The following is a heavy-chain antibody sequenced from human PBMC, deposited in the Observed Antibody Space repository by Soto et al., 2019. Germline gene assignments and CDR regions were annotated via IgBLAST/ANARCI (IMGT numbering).Heavy chain of an antibody. D-gene: IGHD4-4*01. CDR3: AREGINNYNEYYFDS. CDR1: GFTFSTYS. J-gene: IGHJ4*02. Sequence: EMHLVESGGGLVKPGGSLRLSCAAPGFTFSTYSMNWVRQAPGKGLEWVSSISGSGNYTLYADFLRGRFTISRDNAKTSLYLQMNSLRAEDTAVYYCAREGINNYNEYYFDSWGQGTVVTVSS. V-gene: IGHV3-21*01. CDR2: ISGSGNYT.